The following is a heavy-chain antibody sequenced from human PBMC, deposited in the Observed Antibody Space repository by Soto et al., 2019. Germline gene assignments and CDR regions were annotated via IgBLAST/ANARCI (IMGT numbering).Heavy chain of an antibody. CDR2: IYNSGTT. V-gene: IGHV4-31*03. CDR3: ARDPAP. CDR1: GGSITRGGYY. Sequence: QVQLQESGPGLVKPSETLSLTCTVSGGSITRGGYYWSWIRQHPGKGLELIGYIYNSGTTYYNPSLKSRVTISVDTSKNQFSLKLTYVTAADTAVYYCARDPAPWGQGTLVTVSS. J-gene: IGHJ5*02.